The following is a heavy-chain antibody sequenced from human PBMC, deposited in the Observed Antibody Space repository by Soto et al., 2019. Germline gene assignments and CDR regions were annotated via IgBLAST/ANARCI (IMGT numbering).Heavy chain of an antibody. Sequence: LSLTCAVSGGSFTSNNWWTWVRRPPGQGLEWIGEIYRTGSTNYNPSLKSRVTISLDKSENQFSLKVTSLTAADTAVYYCASRDPGTSVDYWGQGTLVTVSS. CDR2: IYRTGST. J-gene: IGHJ4*02. CDR1: GGSFTSNNW. V-gene: IGHV4-4*02. D-gene: IGHD1-7*01. CDR3: ASRDPGTSVDY.